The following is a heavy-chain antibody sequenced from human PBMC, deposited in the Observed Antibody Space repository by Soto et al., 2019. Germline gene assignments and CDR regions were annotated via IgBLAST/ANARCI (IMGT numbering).Heavy chain of an antibody. D-gene: IGHD5-12*01. Sequence: QVQLVESGGGVVQPGRSLRLSCAASGFTFSSYGMHWVRQAPGKGLEWVAVISYDGRNKYYADSLKGRFTISRDNSKNTLYLQMSSLRAEDTAVYYCAKDLNRGYDYISLDYWGQGSLVTVSS. V-gene: IGHV3-30*18. J-gene: IGHJ4*02. CDR3: AKDLNRGYDYISLDY. CDR2: ISYDGRNK. CDR1: GFTFSSYG.